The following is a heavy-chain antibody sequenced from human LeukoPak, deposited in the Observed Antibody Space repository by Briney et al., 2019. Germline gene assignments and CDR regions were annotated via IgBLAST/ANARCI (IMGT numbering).Heavy chain of an antibody. V-gene: IGHV4-31*03. CDR1: GGSISSGGYY. D-gene: IGHD5-12*01. J-gene: IGHJ5*02. Sequence: SQTLSLTCTVSGGSISSGGYYWSWIRQHPGKGLEWIEYIYYSGSTYYNPSLKSRVTISVDTSKNQFSLKLSSVTAADTAVYYCARGRRRAATIFDWFDPWGQGTLVTVSP. CDR2: IYYSGST. CDR3: ARGRRRAATIFDWFDP.